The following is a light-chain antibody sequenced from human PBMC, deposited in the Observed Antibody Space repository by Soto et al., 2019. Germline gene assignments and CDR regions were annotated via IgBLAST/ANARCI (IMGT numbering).Light chain of an antibody. V-gene: IGLV1-44*01. Sequence: QSVLTQPPSASGSPGQRFIVSCPGSTSDIGTNAVNWFQHLPGTAPKLLIYTNNQRPSGVPDRFSGSKSGTSASLAISGLQSEDEADYYCATWHDSFYVFGTGTKLT. CDR1: TSDIGTNA. CDR2: TNN. J-gene: IGLJ1*01. CDR3: ATWHDSFYV.